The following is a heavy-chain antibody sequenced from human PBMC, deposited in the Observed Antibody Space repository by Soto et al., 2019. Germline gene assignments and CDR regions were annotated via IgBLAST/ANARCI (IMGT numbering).Heavy chain of an antibody. CDR2: IGTVGDT. CDR1: GFTFSTYE. J-gene: IGHJ4*02. V-gene: IGHV3-13*01. D-gene: IGHD5-18*01. CDR3: PRGWGYSS. Sequence: EVQLEESGGGLAQPGGSLRLSCTASGFTFSTYEMHWVRQVTVKGLEWVSTIGTVGDTYYPGSVKGRYTIPGENAETSFYLPISSLRAEDTAMYYGPRGWGYSSWGQGTLVTVS.